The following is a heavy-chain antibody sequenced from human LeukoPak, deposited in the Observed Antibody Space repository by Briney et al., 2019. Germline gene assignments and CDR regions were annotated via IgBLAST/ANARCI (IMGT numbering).Heavy chain of an antibody. V-gene: IGHV3-23*01. CDR2: ISGSGATT. Sequence: GGSLRLSCAASGFTLSTYGMNWVRQAPGKGLEWVSGISGSGATTYYADSVKGRFTISRDNARDTLSLQMNSLRGDDTAVYYCARGQCSDTSCYSPPFDYWGQGTLVTFSS. CDR1: GFTLSTYG. J-gene: IGHJ4*02. D-gene: IGHD3-22*01. CDR3: ARGQCSDTSCYSPPFDY.